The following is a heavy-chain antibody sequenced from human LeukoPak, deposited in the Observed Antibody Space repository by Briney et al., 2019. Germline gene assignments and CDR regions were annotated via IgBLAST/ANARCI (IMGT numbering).Heavy chain of an antibody. V-gene: IGHV3-74*01. CDR3: ARAQYIPPFDP. Sequence: GGSLRLSCAASGFTFSSYWMHWVRQAPGKGLVWVSRINSDGSSTSYADSVKGRFTISRDNAKNTLYLQMNSLRAEDTAVYYCARAQYIPPFDPWGQGALVTVSS. CDR2: INSDGSST. CDR1: GFTFSSYW. D-gene: IGHD6-6*01. J-gene: IGHJ5*02.